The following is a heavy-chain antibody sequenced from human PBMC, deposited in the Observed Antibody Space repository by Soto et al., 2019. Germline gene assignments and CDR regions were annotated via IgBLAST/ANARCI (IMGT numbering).Heavy chain of an antibody. CDR2: ITGSTI. CDR1: GFTLSRYS. V-gene: IGHV3-48*02. Sequence: EVQLVESGGGLVQAGGSLRLSCAASGFTLSRYSMNWVRQAPEKGLEWVSYITGSTIYYADSVKGRFTISRDNAKNSLYLQMNSLRDEDTAVYHCARDSGWAFDIWGQGTMVTVSS. D-gene: IGHD3-22*01. J-gene: IGHJ3*02. CDR3: ARDSGWAFDI.